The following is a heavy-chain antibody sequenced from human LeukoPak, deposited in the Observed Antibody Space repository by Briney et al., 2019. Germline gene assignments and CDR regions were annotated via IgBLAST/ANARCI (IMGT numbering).Heavy chain of an antibody. V-gene: IGHV3-20*04. CDR2: TNWNGGST. Sequence: GGTLRLSCAASGFTFDDYGMRWVRQDPGKGLEGVTGTNWNGGSTAYADSVKGRFTISRDNAKNSLYLQVNSLRAEDTALYYCARELSTGIGYYYMDVWGKGTTVTVSS. CDR3: ARELSTGIGYYYMDV. CDR1: GFTFDDYG. D-gene: IGHD2-21*02. J-gene: IGHJ6*03.